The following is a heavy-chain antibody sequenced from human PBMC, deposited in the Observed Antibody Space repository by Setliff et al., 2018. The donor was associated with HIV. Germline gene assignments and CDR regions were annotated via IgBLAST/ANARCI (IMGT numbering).Heavy chain of an antibody. CDR2: ITGGSGFI. CDR1: GFDFSDYS. V-gene: IGHV3-21*01. J-gene: IGHJ4*02. D-gene: IGHD3-22*01. Sequence: PGGSLRLSCAASGFDFSDYSMNWVRQAPGKGLEWVSCITGGSGFIDYADSVKGRFSVSRDNSKNKLDLQMNSLRPEDTDVYYCARSYYYDSRRYYPHDYWGQGTLVTVSS. CDR3: ARSYYYDSRRYYPHDY.